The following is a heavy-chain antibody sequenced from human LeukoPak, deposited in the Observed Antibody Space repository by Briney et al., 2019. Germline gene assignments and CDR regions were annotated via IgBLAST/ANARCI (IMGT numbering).Heavy chain of an antibody. CDR2: ISPRGDIT. CDR3: AKDGSVGATIDY. V-gene: IGHV3-23*01. D-gene: IGHD1-26*01. CDR1: GFSFRSHG. Sequence: GGSLRRSCAASGFSFRSHGMNWVRQAPGKGLEWVSGISPRGDITYYKDSVRGRFTISRDNFKNTVSLQLNSLRAEDTAMYYCAKDGSVGATIDYWGQGTLVTVSS. J-gene: IGHJ4*02.